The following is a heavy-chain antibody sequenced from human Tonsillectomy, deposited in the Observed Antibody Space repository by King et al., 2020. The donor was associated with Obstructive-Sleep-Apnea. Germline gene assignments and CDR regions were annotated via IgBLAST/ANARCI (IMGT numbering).Heavy chain of an antibody. CDR3: AHMASLYYYYDGMDV. CDR2: IYWNDDK. CDR1: GFSLSTSGVA. Sequence: TLKESGPTLVQPTQTLTLTCAFSGFSLSTSGVAVGWIRQPPGKALEWLAVIYWNDDKRYSPSLESRLTITKDTSKNKVVLTLSDMDPADTATYYCAHMASLYYYYDGMDVWGQGTTVSVSS. J-gene: IGHJ6*02. V-gene: IGHV2-5*01.